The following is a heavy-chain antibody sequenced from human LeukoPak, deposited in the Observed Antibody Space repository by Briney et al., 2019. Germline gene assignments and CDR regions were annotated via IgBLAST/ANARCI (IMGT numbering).Heavy chain of an antibody. CDR2: ISSSGSTI. CDR1: GFTFSRYE. CDR3: ARGRSSSWYEFLDNWFDP. V-gene: IGHV3-48*03. D-gene: IGHD6-13*01. Sequence: GGSLRLSCAASGFTFSRYEMNWVRQAPGKGLEWVSYISSSGSTIYYADSVKGRFTISRDNAKNSLYLQMNSLRAEDTAVYYCARGRSSSWYEFLDNWFDPWGQGTLVTVSS. J-gene: IGHJ5*02.